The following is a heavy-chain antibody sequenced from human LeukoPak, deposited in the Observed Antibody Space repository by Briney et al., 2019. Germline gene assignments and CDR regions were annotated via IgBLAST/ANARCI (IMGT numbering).Heavy chain of an antibody. CDR1: GYTFTSYG. D-gene: IGHD3-10*01. Sequence: ASVKVSCKASGYTFTSYGVIWVRQAPGQGLEWMGWINAYHDNTNYAQKLQGRVSMTTDTSTSTAYMELRSLISDDTAVYYCARRILWFGDLYYFDYWGQGTLVTVSS. CDR3: ARRILWFGDLYYFDY. J-gene: IGHJ4*02. V-gene: IGHV1-18*01. CDR2: INAYHDNT.